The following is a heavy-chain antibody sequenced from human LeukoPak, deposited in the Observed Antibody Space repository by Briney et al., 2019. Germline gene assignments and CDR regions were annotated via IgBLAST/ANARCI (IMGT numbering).Heavy chain of an antibody. J-gene: IGHJ4*02. V-gene: IGHV4-59*01. Sequence: PSETLSLTCTASGGSISSYYWSWIRQPPGKGLEWIGYIYYSGSTNYNPSLKSRVTMSVDTSKNQFSLKLSSVTAADTAVYYCARGGLVDTAMVTDYWGQGTLVTVSS. CDR3: ARGGLVDTAMVTDY. CDR1: GGSISSYY. D-gene: IGHD5-18*01. CDR2: IYYSGST.